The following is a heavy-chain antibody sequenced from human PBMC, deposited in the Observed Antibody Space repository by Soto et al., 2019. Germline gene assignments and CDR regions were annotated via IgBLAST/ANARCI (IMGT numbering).Heavy chain of an antibody. J-gene: IGHJ6*02. CDR3: ARESLGYGSSTSSYKWDGMDV. CDR1: GGSISSGGYY. D-gene: IGHD2-2*02. CDR2: IYYSGST. Sequence: PSETLSLTCTVSGGSISSGGYYWSWLRQHPGKGLVWIGYIYYSGSTYYNPSLKSRVTISVDTSKNQFALKLSSVTAADTAVYYCARESLGYGSSTSSYKWDGMDVWGQGTTVTVSS. V-gene: IGHV4-31*03.